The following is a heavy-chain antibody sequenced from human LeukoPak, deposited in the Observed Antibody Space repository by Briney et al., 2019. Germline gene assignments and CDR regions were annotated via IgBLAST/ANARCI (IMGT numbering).Heavy chain of an antibody. D-gene: IGHD2-15*01. V-gene: IGHV3-33*06. J-gene: IGHJ4*02. CDR2: IWYDGSNK. CDR1: GFTFSSYG. Sequence: GGSLRLSCAASGFTFSSYGMHWVRQAPGKGLEWVAVIWYDGSNKYYADSVKGRFTISRDNSKNTLYLQMNSLRAEDTAVYYRAKDYCSGGSCYFGFDYWGQGTLVTVSS. CDR3: AKDYCSGGSCYFGFDY.